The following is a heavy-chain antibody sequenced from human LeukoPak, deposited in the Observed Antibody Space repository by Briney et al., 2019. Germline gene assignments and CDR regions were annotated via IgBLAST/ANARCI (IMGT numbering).Heavy chain of an antibody. J-gene: IGHJ3*02. CDR3: ARGPPNHIVGATAVAFDI. D-gene: IGHD1-26*01. CDR2: INPNSGGT. Sequence: ASVKVSCKASGYTFTGYYMHWVRQAHGQGLEWMGWINPNSGGTNYAQKFQGRVTMTRDTSISTDYMQLSRLRSDDAAVYYCARGPPNHIVGATAVAFDIWGQGTMVTVSS. V-gene: IGHV1-2*02. CDR1: GYTFTGYY.